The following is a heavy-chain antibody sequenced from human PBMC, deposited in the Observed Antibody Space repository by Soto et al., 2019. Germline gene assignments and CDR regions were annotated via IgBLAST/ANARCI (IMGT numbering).Heavy chain of an antibody. CDR2: IYYSGST. J-gene: IGHJ4*02. CDR3: ARVQEMGAHFDY. D-gene: IGHD1-26*01. CDR1: GDSISSYY. Sequence: PSETLSLTCTVSGDSISSYYWSWIRQPPGKGLEWIGYIYYSGSTNYNPSIKSRITVSVDTSKNQISMKLSSVTAADTAVYYCARVQEMGAHFDYWGQGTLVTVSS. V-gene: IGHV4-59*01.